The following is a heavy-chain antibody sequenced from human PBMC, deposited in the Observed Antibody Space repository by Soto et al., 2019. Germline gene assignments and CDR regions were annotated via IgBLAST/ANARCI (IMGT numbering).Heavy chain of an antibody. Sequence: PSETLSLTCTVSGGSVSTGSYHWSCIRQPPGKGLEWIGKIFFTGSXHYNRSLRNRVTMSVDTSKDQFSLTLTSVTAADTAVYYCARDGHGMDVWGQGTTVTVSS. CDR1: GGSVSTGSYH. CDR3: ARDGHGMDV. V-gene: IGHV4-61*01. CDR2: IFFTGSX. J-gene: IGHJ6*02.